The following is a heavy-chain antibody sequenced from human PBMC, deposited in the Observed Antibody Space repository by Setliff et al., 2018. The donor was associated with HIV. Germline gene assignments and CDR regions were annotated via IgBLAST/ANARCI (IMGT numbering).Heavy chain of an antibody. D-gene: IGHD3-3*01. Sequence: GASVKVSCKSSGYTFTAHHIHWVRQAPGQGPEWMGWIIPKSGETSYAERFRGSVTMTRETSPSTAYMELSWLTSDDTAVYYCARVVDRDYDFWSADEYWGQGTMVTVSS. J-gene: IGHJ4*02. CDR2: IIPKSGET. V-gene: IGHV1-2*02. CDR1: GYTFTAHH. CDR3: ARVVDRDYDFWSADEY.